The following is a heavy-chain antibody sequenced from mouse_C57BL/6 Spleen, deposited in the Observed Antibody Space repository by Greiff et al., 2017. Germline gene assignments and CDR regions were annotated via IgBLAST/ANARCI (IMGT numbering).Heavy chain of an antibody. D-gene: IGHD1-2*01. V-gene: IGHV2-5*01. CDR3: AKKGDYGSYAMEY. Sequence: VQRVESGPGLVQPSQSLSITCTVSGFSLTSYGVHWVRQSPGKSLEWLGVIWRGGSADYNAAFMSILSITKDNSTSQVFFKMNSLQADDTAIYYCAKKGDYGSYAMEYGGQGTSVTVAS. CDR2: IWRGGSA. CDR1: GFSLTSYG. J-gene: IGHJ4*01.